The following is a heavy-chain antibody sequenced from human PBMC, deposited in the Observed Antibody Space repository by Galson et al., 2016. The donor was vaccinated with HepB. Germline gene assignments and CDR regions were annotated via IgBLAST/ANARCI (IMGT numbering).Heavy chain of an antibody. Sequence: SVKVSCKASGYIFTSHYIHWVRQAPGQGLEWMGRITPSGGATTFAQKFQGRVTLTRDTSTNTVYMELSSLRSEDTAMYYCVRQSYGDFPSDYWGQGTLVTVSS. CDR3: VRQSYGDFPSDY. CDR2: ITPSGGAT. J-gene: IGHJ4*02. CDR1: GYIFTSHY. V-gene: IGHV1-46*01. D-gene: IGHD4-17*01.